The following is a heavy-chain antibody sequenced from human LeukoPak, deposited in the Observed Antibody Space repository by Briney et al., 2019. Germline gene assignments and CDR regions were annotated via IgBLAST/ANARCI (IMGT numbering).Heavy chain of an antibody. J-gene: IGHJ4*02. CDR2: ISWNSGSI. CDR1: GFTFSSYA. CDR3: AKDMARLGELLDY. V-gene: IGHV3-9*01. Sequence: GGSLRLSCAASGFTFSSYAMHWVRQAPGKGLEWVSGISWNSGSIGYADSVKGRFTISRDNAKNSLYLQMNSLRAEDTALYYCAKDMARLGELLDYWGQGTLVTVSS. D-gene: IGHD3-10*01.